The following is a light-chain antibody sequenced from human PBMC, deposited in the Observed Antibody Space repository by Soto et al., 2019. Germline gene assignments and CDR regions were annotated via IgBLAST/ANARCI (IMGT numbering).Light chain of an antibody. V-gene: IGLV2-14*01. CDR2: DVS. CDR1: SSDVGGYNY. J-gene: IGLJ2*01. CDR3: SSYTSSCTLVV. Sequence: QSALTRPASVSGSPGQSITISCTGTSSDVGGYNYVSWYQQHPGKAPKLMIYDVSNRPSGVSNRFSGSKSGNTASLTISGLQAEDEADYYCSSYTSSCTLVVFGGGTKLTVL.